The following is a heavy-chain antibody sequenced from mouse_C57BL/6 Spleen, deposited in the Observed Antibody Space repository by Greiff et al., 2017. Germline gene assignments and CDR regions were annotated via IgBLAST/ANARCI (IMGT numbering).Heavy chain of an antibody. CDR1: GFSLTSYG. CDR3: ARPITTVVDGAMDY. Sequence: VMLVESGPGLVQPSQSLSITCTVSGFSLTSYGVHWVRQSPGKGLEWLGVIWRGGSTDYNAAFMSRLSITKDNSESQVFFKMNSLQADDTAIYYCARPITTVVDGAMDYWGQGTSVTVSS. D-gene: IGHD1-1*01. CDR2: IWRGGST. V-gene: IGHV2-5*01. J-gene: IGHJ4*01.